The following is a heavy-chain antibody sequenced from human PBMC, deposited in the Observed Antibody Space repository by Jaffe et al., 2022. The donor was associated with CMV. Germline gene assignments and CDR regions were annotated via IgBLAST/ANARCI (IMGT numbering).Heavy chain of an antibody. V-gene: IGHV3-33*01. CDR1: GFTFSSYG. CDR3: AREELGPIRYFDY. CDR2: IWYDGSNK. Sequence: QVQLVESGGGVVQPGRSLRLSCAASGFTFSSYGMHWVRQAPGKGLEWVAVIWYDGSNKYYADSVKGRFTISRDNSKNTLYLQMNSLRAEDTAVYYCAREELGPIRYFDYWGQGTLVTVSS. J-gene: IGHJ4*02. D-gene: IGHD3-10*01.